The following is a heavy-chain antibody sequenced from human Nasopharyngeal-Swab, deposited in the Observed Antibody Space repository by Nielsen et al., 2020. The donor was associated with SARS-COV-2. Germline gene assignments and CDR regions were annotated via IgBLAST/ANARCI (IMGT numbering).Heavy chain of an antibody. Sequence: GESLKISCAASGFTFSSYSMNWVRQAPGKGLEWVSSISSSSSYIYYADSVKGRFTVSRDNAKNSLYLQMNSLRAEDTAVYYCARRVVGTGNYYYGIDVWGQGTTVTVSS. J-gene: IGHJ6*02. CDR3: ARRVVGTGNYYYGIDV. V-gene: IGHV3-21*01. CDR2: ISSSSSYI. CDR1: GFTFSSYS. D-gene: IGHD1-26*01.